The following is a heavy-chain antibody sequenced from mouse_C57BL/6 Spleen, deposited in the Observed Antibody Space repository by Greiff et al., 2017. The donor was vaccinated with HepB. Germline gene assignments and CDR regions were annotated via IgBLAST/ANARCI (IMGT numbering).Heavy chain of an antibody. CDR3: AREGVSTSRAMDY. CDR2: IYPGSGNT. CDR1: GYTFTDYY. J-gene: IGHJ4*01. Sequence: QVQLQQSGAELVRPGASVKLSCKASGYTFTDYYINWVKQRPGQGLEWIARIYPGSGNTYYNEKFKGKATLTAEKSSSTAYMQLSSLTSEDSAVYFCAREGVSTSRAMDYWGQGTSVTVSS. V-gene: IGHV1-76*01.